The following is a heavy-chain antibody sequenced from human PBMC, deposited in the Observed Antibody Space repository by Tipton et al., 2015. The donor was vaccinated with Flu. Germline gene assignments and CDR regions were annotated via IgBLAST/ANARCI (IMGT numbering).Heavy chain of an antibody. CDR2: ICPGSP. Sequence: TLSLTCSVSGDSIGSRHCWGWIRQPPGKGLEWIGNICPGSPYYNPSLRSRVTISIARSKAQFSLKLTSVTAADTAVYFCARRDFSNYVSEPRNWFDFWGQGTLVTVSS. CDR1: GDSIGSRHC. CDR3: ARRDFSNYVSEPRNWFDF. V-gene: IGHV4-38-2*01. D-gene: IGHD4-11*01. J-gene: IGHJ5*01.